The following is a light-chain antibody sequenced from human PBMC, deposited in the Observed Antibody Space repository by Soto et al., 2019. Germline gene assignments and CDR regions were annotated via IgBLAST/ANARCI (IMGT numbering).Light chain of an antibody. CDR2: GTS. V-gene: IGKV3-20*01. CDR3: QQYDSPPRT. Sequence: EIVLTQSPGTLSLSPGERATLSCRASQSVSSSYLAWYQQKPGQAPRLLIYGTSSRATGIPDRXSGSXSGXXXXXXXXXLEPEDFAVYYCQQYDSPPRTFGQGTKVEIK. J-gene: IGKJ1*01. CDR1: QSVSSSY.